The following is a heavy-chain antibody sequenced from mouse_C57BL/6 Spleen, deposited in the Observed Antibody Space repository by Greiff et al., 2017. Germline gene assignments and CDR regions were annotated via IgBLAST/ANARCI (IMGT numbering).Heavy chain of an antibody. CDR1: GYTFTDYY. CDR3: ASDRYYGSRGFDY. J-gene: IGHJ2*01. V-gene: IGHV1-26*01. D-gene: IGHD1-1*01. Sequence: VQLKQSGPELVKPGASVKISCKASGYTFTDYYMNWVKQSHGKSLEWIGDINPNNGGTSYNQKFKGKATLTVDKSSSTAYMELRSLTSEDSAVYYCASDRYYGSRGFDYWGQGTTLTVSS. CDR2: INPNNGGT.